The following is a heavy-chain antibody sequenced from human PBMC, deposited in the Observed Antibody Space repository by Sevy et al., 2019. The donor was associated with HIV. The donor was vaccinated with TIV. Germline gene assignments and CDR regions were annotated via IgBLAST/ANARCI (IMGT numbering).Heavy chain of an antibody. CDR3: ARDGAIWDIVVVPAAIRFDY. D-gene: IGHD2-2*02. J-gene: IGHJ4*02. Sequence: GGSLRLSCAASGFTFSSYAMHWVRQAPGKGLEWVAVISYDGSNKYYADSVKGRFTISRDNSKNTLYLKMSSLRAEETAVYYCARDGAIWDIVVVPAAIRFDYWGQGTLVTVSS. CDR1: GFTFSSYA. V-gene: IGHV3-30*04. CDR2: ISYDGSNK.